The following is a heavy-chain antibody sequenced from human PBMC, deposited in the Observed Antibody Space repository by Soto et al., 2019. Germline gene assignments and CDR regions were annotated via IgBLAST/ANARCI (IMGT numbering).Heavy chain of an antibody. CDR1: GASISNYY. CDR3: ARERRSAAGTVEY. J-gene: IGHJ4*02. CDR2: IYASGNT. Sequence: QVQLQESGPGLVKPSETLSLTCTVSGASISNYYWSWIRQPAGKGLEWIGRIYASGNTNYNPSLKSRVTMSVDRSKNQFSLNLNSVTAADTAVYYCARERRSAAGTVEYWGQGTLVTVSS. D-gene: IGHD6-13*01. V-gene: IGHV4-4*07.